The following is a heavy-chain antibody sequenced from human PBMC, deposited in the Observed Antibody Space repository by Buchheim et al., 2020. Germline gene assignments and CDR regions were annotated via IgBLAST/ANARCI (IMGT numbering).Heavy chain of an antibody. CDR3: ARENSLSGSYPSDY. Sequence: QVQLVESGGGVVQPGRSLRLSCAASGFTFSSYAMHWVRQAPGKGLEWVAVISYDGSNKYYADSVKGRFTISRDISKNTLYLQMNSLRAEDTAVYYCARENSLSGSYPSDYWGQGTL. D-gene: IGHD1-26*01. CDR2: ISYDGSNK. J-gene: IGHJ4*02. V-gene: IGHV3-30-3*01. CDR1: GFTFSSYA.